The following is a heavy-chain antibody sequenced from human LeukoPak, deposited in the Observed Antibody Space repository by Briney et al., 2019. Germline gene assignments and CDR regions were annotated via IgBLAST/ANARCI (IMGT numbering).Heavy chain of an antibody. CDR2: ISYDGSNK. CDR1: GFTFSSYA. J-gene: IGHJ4*02. V-gene: IGHV3-30-3*01. CDR3: ARSRPMATGDY. Sequence: GGSLRLSCAASGFTFSSYAMHWVRQAPGKGLEWVAVISYDGSNKYYADSVKGRFTISRDNSKNTLYLQMNSLRAEDTAVYYCARSRPMATGDYWGQGTLVTVSS. D-gene: IGHD5-24*01.